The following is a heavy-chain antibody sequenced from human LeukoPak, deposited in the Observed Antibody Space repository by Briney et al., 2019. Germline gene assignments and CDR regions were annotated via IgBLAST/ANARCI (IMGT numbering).Heavy chain of an antibody. Sequence: SETLSLTCTVSGGSITGYHWSWIRQPPGKGLEWVGYIYYSGSTNYNPSLKSRVTISVDTSKNQFSLNLSSVTAADTAVYYCARMGGYSGYATHWGQGTLVTVSS. CDR1: GGSITGYH. J-gene: IGHJ4*02. V-gene: IGHV4-59*08. CDR3: ARMGGYSGYATH. D-gene: IGHD5-12*01. CDR2: IYYSGST.